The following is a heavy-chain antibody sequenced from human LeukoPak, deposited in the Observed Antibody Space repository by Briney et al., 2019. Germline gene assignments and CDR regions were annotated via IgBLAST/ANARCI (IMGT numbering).Heavy chain of an antibody. CDR2: IYYSGST. J-gene: IGHJ6*02. Sequence: PSETLSLTCTVSGGSISSGGYYWNWIRQHPGKGLEWIGYIYYSGSTYYNPSLKSRVTISVDTSKNQFSLKLSSVTAADTAVYYCARDRGGGMDVWGQGTTVTVSS. CDR3: ARDRGGGMDV. CDR1: GGSISSGGYY. V-gene: IGHV4-31*03. D-gene: IGHD3-16*01.